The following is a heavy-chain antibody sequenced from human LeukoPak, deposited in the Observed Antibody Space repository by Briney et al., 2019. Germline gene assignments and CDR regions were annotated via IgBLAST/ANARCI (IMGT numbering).Heavy chain of an antibody. D-gene: IGHD3-3*01. J-gene: IGHJ4*02. CDR3: ARGPQSITIFGVVPFDY. V-gene: IGHV4-34*01. Sequence: SETLSLTCAVYGGSFSGYYWSWIRQPPGKGLEWIGEINHSGSTNYNPSLKSRVTISVGTSKNQFSLKLSSVTAADTAVYYCARGPQSITIFGVVPFDYWGQGTLVTVSS. CDR1: GGSFSGYY. CDR2: INHSGST.